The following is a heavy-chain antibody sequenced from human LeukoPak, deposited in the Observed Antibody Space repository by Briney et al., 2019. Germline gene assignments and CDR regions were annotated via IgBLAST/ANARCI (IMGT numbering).Heavy chain of an antibody. V-gene: IGHV4-59*11. D-gene: IGHD3-22*01. CDR3: ARRAGYDSSDNWFDP. Sequence: SETLSHTCTVSGGSISSHYWSWIRQPPGKGLEWIGYIYYSGSTNCNPSLKSRVTISVDTSKNQFSLKLSSVTAADTAVYYCARRAGYDSSDNWFDPWGQGTLVTVSS. CDR1: GGSISSHY. CDR2: IYYSGST. J-gene: IGHJ5*02.